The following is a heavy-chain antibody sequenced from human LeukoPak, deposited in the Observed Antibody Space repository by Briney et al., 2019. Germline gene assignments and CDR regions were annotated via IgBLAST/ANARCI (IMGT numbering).Heavy chain of an antibody. CDR1: GYTFTSYD. CDR3: ARDRANCSSTSCYAGD. J-gene: IGHJ4*02. CDR2: MNPNSGNT. V-gene: IGHV1-8*01. Sequence: ASVKVSCKASGYTFTSYDINWVRQATGQGLEWMGWMNPNSGNTGYAQKFQGRVTITADKSTSTAYMELSSLRSEDTAVYYCARDRANCSSTSCYAGDWGQGTLVTVSS. D-gene: IGHD2-2*01.